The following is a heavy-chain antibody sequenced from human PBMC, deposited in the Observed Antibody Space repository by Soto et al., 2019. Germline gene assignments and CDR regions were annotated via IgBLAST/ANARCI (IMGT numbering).Heavy chain of an antibody. J-gene: IGHJ5*02. V-gene: IGHV3-30*18. CDR1: GFTFSTSG. CDR2: ISPDGSVT. CDR3: AKDWGSSGWYNWFDP. D-gene: IGHD6-13*01. Sequence: QVQMVESGGGVVQPGTSLRLSCATSGFTFSTSGMHWVRQAPGKGLEWVAMISPDGSVTYYTESVQGRFTISRDTPKNTLYLQMNSLRDEDTAIYYCAKDWGSSGWYNWFDPWGQGTRVTVS.